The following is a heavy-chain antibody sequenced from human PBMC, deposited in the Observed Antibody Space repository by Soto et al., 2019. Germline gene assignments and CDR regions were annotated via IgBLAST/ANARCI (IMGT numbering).Heavy chain of an antibody. CDR1: GGSISSGGYY. CDR3: ARVYYGSGSYYPYWFDP. CDR2: IYYSGST. V-gene: IGHV4-31*03. J-gene: IGHJ5*02. Sequence: TLSLTCTVSGGSISSGGYYWSWIRQHPGKGLEWIGYIYYSGSTYYNPSLKSRVTISVDTSKNQFSLKLSSVTAADTAVYYCARVYYGSGSYYPYWFDPWGQGTLVTVS. D-gene: IGHD3-10*01.